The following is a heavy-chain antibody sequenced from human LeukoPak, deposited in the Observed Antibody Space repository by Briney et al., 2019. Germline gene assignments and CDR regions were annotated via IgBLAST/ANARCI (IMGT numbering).Heavy chain of an antibody. J-gene: IGHJ4*02. CDR1: GFTFSSYW. CDR2: IKQDGTEK. CDR3: ARGDTAMGPNFDY. Sequence: PGGSLRLSCVVSGFTFSSYWMSWVRQAPGKGLEWVANIKQDGTEKYYVDSVKGRFTISRDNAKNSLYLQMNSLRAEDTAVYYCARGDTAMGPNFDYWGQGTLVTVSS. D-gene: IGHD5-18*01. V-gene: IGHV3-7*01.